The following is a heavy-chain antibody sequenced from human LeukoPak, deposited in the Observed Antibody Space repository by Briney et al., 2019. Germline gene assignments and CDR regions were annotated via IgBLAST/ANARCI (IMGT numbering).Heavy chain of an antibody. CDR1: RFPFSHYG. Sequence: GGSLSLTCVASQFRFPFSHYGMHWVRQAPGRGLEWVAVIWSDGTNQYYADSVKGRFTISRDNSQNTVYLQMNSLRVEDTAVYFCAKDAQRGFDYSNSLEYWGQGNLGTVSS. CDR2: IWSDGTNQ. CDR3: AKDAQRGFDYSNSLEY. D-gene: IGHD4-11*01. V-gene: IGHV3-33*06. J-gene: IGHJ4*02.